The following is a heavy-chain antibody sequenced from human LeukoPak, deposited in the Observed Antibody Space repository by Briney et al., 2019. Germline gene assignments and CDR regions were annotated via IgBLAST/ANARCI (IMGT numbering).Heavy chain of an antibody. CDR3: ARDRGDNWFDP. CDR1: GGTFSSYA. CDR2: ISPILGIA. Sequence: WASVKVSCKASGGTFSSYAISWVRQAPGQGLEWMGRISPILGIANYAQKFQGRVTITADKSTSTAYMELSSLRSEDTAVYYCARDRGDNWFDPWGQGTLVTVSS. V-gene: IGHV1-69*04. J-gene: IGHJ5*02.